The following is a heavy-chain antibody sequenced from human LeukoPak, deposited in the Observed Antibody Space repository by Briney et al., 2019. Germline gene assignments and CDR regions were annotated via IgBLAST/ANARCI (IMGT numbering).Heavy chain of an antibody. Sequence: SETLSLTCNVSGGSISNGDHYWSWIRQPPGKGLEWIGYIYYSGSTYYYPSLRSRVTISIDTSKNQFSLRLRSVTAADTAVYYCARDGWFSSPLGMDVWGQGTTVTVSS. CDR2: IYYSGST. J-gene: IGHJ6*01. CDR1: GGSISNGDHY. CDR3: ARDGWFSSPLGMDV. V-gene: IGHV4-30-4*01. D-gene: IGHD3-10*01.